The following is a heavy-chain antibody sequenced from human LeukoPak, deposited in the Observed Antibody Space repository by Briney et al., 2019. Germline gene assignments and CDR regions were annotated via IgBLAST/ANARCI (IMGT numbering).Heavy chain of an antibody. CDR2: IYYSGST. D-gene: IGHD6-19*01. CDR3: ASLIHDSSGWYGDAFDI. J-gene: IGHJ3*02. V-gene: IGHV4-39*01. Sequence: SETLSLTCTVSGGSISSSSYYWGWIRQPPGKGLEWIGSIYYSGSTYYNPSLKSRVTISVDTSKNQFSLKLSSVTAADTAVYYCASLIHDSSGWYGDAFDIWGQGTMVTVSS. CDR1: GGSISSSSYY.